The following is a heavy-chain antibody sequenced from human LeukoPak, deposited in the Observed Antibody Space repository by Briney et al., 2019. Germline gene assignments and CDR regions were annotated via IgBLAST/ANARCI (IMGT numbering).Heavy chain of an antibody. Sequence: GASVKVSCKASGYTFTGYYIHWVRQAPGQGLEWMGIINPSGGSTTYAQKFQGRVTMTRDTSTTSVYMELNNLKSEDTAVYYCARDGSPARFDYWGHGTLVTVSS. J-gene: IGHJ4*01. D-gene: IGHD6-13*01. CDR1: GYTFTGYY. CDR2: INPSGGST. CDR3: ARDGSPARFDY. V-gene: IGHV1-46*01.